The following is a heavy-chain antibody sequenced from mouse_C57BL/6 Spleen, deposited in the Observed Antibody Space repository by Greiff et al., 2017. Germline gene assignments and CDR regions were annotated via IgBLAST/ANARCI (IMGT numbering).Heavy chain of an antibody. CDR1: GFTFSSYT. Sequence: EVMLVESGGGLVKPGGSLKLSCAASGFTFSSYTMSWVRQTPEKRLEWVATISGGGGNTYYPDSVKGRFTISRDNAKNTLYLQMSSLRSEDTALYYCARSGIYYDYVWYFDVWGTGTTVTVSS. D-gene: IGHD2-4*01. J-gene: IGHJ1*03. CDR3: ARSGIYYDYVWYFDV. CDR2: ISGGGGNT. V-gene: IGHV5-9*01.